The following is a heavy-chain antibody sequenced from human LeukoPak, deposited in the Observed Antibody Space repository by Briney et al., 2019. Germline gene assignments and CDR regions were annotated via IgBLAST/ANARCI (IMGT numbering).Heavy chain of an antibody. Sequence: GGSLRLSCAASGFTFSTYSMNWVRQAPGKGLEWVSSITSTGSYIYYADSVKGRFTISRDNAKNSLYLQMNSLRAEDTAVYYCARVGYDSSGYYCDYWGQGTLVTVSS. CDR2: ITSTGSYI. V-gene: IGHV3-21*01. CDR3: ARVGYDSSGYYCDY. D-gene: IGHD3-22*01. J-gene: IGHJ4*02. CDR1: GFTFSTYS.